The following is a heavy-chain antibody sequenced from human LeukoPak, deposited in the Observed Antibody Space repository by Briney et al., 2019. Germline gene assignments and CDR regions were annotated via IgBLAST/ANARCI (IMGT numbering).Heavy chain of an antibody. Sequence: GASVKVSRKASGCTFTSYDINWVRQATGQGLKWMGWMNPKTGNTGYAQNFRGRVTMTRDTSESTAYMELSSLRSEDTAMYYCTRGPALHKNWVGGRWFDPWGQGTLVTVSS. V-gene: IGHV1-8*01. J-gene: IGHJ5*02. CDR2: MNPKTGNT. CDR3: TRGPALHKNWVGGRWFDP. D-gene: IGHD3-16*01. CDR1: GCTFTSYD.